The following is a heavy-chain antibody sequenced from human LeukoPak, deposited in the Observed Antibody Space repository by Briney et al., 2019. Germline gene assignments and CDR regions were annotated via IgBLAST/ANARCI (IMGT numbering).Heavy chain of an antibody. Sequence: ASVKVSCKASGYTFTSYAMNWVRQAPGQGLEWMGWINTNTGNPTYAQGFTGRFVFPLDTSVSTAYLQISSLKAEDTAVYYCVREYDSSGYYPRLDFDYWGQGTLVTVSS. CDR2: INTNTGNP. CDR3: VREYDSSGYYPRLDFDY. J-gene: IGHJ4*02. V-gene: IGHV7-4-1*02. CDR1: GYTFTSYA. D-gene: IGHD3-22*01.